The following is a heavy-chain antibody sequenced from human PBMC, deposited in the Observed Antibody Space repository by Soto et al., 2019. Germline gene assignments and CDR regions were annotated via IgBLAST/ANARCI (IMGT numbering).Heavy chain of an antibody. V-gene: IGHV3-64*02. CDR3: ARVFYHSGGYFYDY. J-gene: IGHJ4*02. D-gene: IGHD3-22*01. CDR2: ISSDGGSR. Sequence: GGSLSLSCAASGFTFSTYAMHWVRQAPGKGLECVSAISSDGGSRYYADSVKGRFTISRDNSKNTLYLQMGSLRAEDMAVYYCARVFYHSGGYFYDYWGQGALVTVSS. CDR1: GFTFSTYA.